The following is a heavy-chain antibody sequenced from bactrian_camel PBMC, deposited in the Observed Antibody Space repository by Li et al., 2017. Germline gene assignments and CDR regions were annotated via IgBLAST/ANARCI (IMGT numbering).Heavy chain of an antibody. CDR3: VTGTWGGTY. V-gene: IGHV3S53*01. CDR1: GYFYSTYC. D-gene: IGHD5*01. Sequence: HVQLVESGGGSVQTGGSLRLSCAASGYFYSTYCMGWFRQAPGKEREGVAAIDTAGSAIYTYSVKGRFTISRDNAENTLYLQMNSLETEDTAVYYCVTGTWGGTYWGQGTQVTVS. CDR2: IDTAGSA. J-gene: IGHJ4*01.